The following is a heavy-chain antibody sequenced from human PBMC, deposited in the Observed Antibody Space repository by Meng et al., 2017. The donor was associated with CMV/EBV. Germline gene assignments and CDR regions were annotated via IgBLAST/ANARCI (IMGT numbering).Heavy chain of an antibody. V-gene: IGHV1-69*05. J-gene: IGHJ4*02. CDR2: IIPIFCTA. CDR1: GGTFSSYA. CDR3: ARAYRDGYNFGFDY. Sequence: SVKVSCKASGGTFSSYAISWVRQAPGQGLEWMGGIIPIFCTANYAQKFQGRVTITTDESTSTAYMELSSLRSEDTAVYYCARAYRDGYNFGFDYWGQGTLVTVSS. D-gene: IGHD5-24*01.